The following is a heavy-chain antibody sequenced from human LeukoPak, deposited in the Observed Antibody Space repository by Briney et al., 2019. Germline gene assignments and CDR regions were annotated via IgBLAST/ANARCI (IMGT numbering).Heavy chain of an antibody. J-gene: IGHJ6*03. CDR2: IYYSGST. V-gene: IGHV4-39*01. CDR3: ARGQRAHVEWSYYMDV. Sequence: SETLSLTCTVSGGSISSSSYYWGWIRQPPGKGLEWIGSIYYSGSTYYNPSLKSRVTISVDTSKNQFSLKLSSVTAADTAVYYCARGQRAHVEWSYYMDVWGKGTTVTVSS. CDR1: GGSISSSSYY. D-gene: IGHD3-3*01.